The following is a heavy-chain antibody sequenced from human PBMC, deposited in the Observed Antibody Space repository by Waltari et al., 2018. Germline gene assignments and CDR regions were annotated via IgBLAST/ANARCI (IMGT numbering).Heavy chain of an antibody. V-gene: IGHV3-23*01. CDR2: ISGDGDST. Sequence: EVQLLESGGGLVQPGGSLRLPCAASGFTFSSSAMSWVRQTPGKGLEWVSGISGDGDSTYYADSVKGRFTISRDNSKDTLYLQLTSLRVEDTAVYYCAKVWGTGSYHFDHWGQGTLVTVSS. CDR1: GFTFSSSA. D-gene: IGHD1-26*01. J-gene: IGHJ4*02. CDR3: AKVWGTGSYHFDH.